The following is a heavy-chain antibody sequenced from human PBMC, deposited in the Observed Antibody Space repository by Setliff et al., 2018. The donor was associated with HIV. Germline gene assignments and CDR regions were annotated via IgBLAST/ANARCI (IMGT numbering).Heavy chain of an antibody. V-gene: IGHV3-30*04. Sequence: SGGSLRLSCAASGITFSSLPIHWVRQAPGKGLEWVALISYDGNHKYYADTVKGRFTISRDNSKNAVFLQMNNLRSEDSAMYYCARGGTDDFWPPEFWGQGTLVTVSS. CDR2: ISYDGNHK. CDR1: GITFSSLP. D-gene: IGHD3-3*01. J-gene: IGHJ4*02. CDR3: ARGGTDDFWPPEF.